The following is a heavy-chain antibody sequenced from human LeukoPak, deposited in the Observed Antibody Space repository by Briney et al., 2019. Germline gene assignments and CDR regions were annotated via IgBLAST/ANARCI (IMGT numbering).Heavy chain of an antibody. CDR3: ARAIAAAVWFDP. V-gene: IGHV1-18*01. CDR2: ISAYNGNT. Sequence: GASVKVSCKASGYTFTSYYLHWVRQAPGQGLEWMGWISAYNGNTNYAQKLQGRVTMTTDTSTSTAYMELRSLRSDDTAVYYCARAIAAAVWFDPWGQGTLVTVSS. J-gene: IGHJ5*02. D-gene: IGHD6-13*01. CDR1: GYTFTSYY.